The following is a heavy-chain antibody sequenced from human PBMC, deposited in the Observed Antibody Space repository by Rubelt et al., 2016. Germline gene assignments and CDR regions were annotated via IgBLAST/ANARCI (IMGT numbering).Heavy chain of an antibody. D-gene: IGHD4-23*01. CDR2: IYYSGTT. V-gene: IGHV4-59*08. CDR1: GDSINSYY. Sequence: QVRLQESGPGLVKPSETLSLTCAVSGDSINSYYWTWIRQSPGKGLEWIGYIYYSGTTNYNPSFRSRVTISLDTSKSQFSRRLSCVTAADTAVYYCARRSVTDYYYYMDVWGKGTTVTVSS. J-gene: IGHJ6*03. CDR3: ARRSVTDYYYYMDV.